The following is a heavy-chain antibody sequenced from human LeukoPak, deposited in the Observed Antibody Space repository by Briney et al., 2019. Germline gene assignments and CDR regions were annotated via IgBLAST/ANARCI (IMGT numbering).Heavy chain of an antibody. V-gene: IGHV4-61*02. J-gene: IGHJ3*02. Sequence: SETLSLTCTVPGGSISSGSYYWSWIRQPAGKGLEWIGRIYTSGSTNYNPSLKSRVTISVDASKNQFSLKLSSVTAADTAVYYCARASHYYDSSGYYVDAFDIWGQGTMVTVSS. D-gene: IGHD3-22*01. CDR1: GGSISSGSYY. CDR2: IYTSGST. CDR3: ARASHYYDSSGYYVDAFDI.